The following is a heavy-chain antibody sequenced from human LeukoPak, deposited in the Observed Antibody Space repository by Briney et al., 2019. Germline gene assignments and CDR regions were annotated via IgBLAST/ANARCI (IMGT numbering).Heavy chain of an antibody. Sequence: PGGSLRLPCAASGFTFSNYWMSWVRQAPGKGLEWVANIKQDGSEKNYVDSVKGRFTTSRDNAKNSLYLQMNSLRAEDTAVYYCARGLLAAAGIDYWGQGALVTVSA. V-gene: IGHV3-7*04. CDR1: GFTFSNYW. CDR2: IKQDGSEK. J-gene: IGHJ4*02. CDR3: ARGLLAAAGIDY. D-gene: IGHD6-13*01.